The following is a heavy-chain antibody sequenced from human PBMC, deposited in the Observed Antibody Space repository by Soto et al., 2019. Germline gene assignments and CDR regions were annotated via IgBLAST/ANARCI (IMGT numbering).Heavy chain of an antibody. CDR3: ARRIEVAAADGVGYYYYLDV. V-gene: IGHV4-59*08. J-gene: IGHJ6*03. D-gene: IGHD3-22*01. CDR2: LYYSGTT. CDR1: GGSIRGYY. Sequence: SETLSLTCTVAGGSIRGYYWSWIRQPPGKGLEWIGYLYYSGTTNYNPSLKSRLTISVDTSKNQFSLKLSSVTAADTAVYYCARRIEVAAADGVGYYYYLDVWGKGTSVTVSS.